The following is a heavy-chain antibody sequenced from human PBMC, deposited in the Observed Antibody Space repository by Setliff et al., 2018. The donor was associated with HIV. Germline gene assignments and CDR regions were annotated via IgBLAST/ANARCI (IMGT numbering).Heavy chain of an antibody. Sequence: GESLKISCKGSGYSFTTYWIGWVRQMPGKGLEWMGIIYPYDSDTRYSPSFQGQVIISADKSISTAYVQWSSLKASDTAIYYCTRHPLRPGIAHHYYHIDVWGTGTTVTVSS. V-gene: IGHV5-51*01. CDR1: GYSFTTYW. D-gene: IGHD5-12*01. J-gene: IGHJ6*03. CDR2: IYPYDSDT. CDR3: TRHPLRPGIAHHYYHIDV.